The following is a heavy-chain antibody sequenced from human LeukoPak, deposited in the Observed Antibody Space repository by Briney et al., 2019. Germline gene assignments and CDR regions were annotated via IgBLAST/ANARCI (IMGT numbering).Heavy chain of an antibody. Sequence: GGSLRLSCAASGFTFSSRWMHWVRQAPGKGLVWVSRINSDVSGAGYADSVKGRFAISRDDAKNTLYLQMNSLRAEDTAVYYCARGWLRSDYCFDSWGQGTLVTVSS. V-gene: IGHV3-74*01. J-gene: IGHJ4*02. D-gene: IGHD5-12*01. CDR2: INSDVSGA. CDR1: GFTFSSRW. CDR3: ARGWLRSDYCFDS.